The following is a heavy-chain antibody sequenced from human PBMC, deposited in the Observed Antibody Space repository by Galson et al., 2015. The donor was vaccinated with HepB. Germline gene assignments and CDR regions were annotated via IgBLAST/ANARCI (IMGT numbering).Heavy chain of an antibody. V-gene: IGHV3-43*01. J-gene: IGHJ6*02. Sequence: SLRLSCAASGFTFDHYTMHWVRQTPVNGLEWVSVISWEGSRTDYADSVKGRFTISRDNSKNFLYLQMNSLRTEDSALYYCAKDIGGSGWPHYYYYYGMDVWGQGTTVTASS. CDR3: AKDIGGSGWPHYYYYYGMDV. D-gene: IGHD6-19*01. CDR2: ISWEGSRT. CDR1: GFTFDHYT.